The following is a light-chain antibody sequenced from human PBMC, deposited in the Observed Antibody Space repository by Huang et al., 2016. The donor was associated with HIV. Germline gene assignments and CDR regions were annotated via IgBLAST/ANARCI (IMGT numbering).Light chain of an antibody. Sequence: DIQMTQSPSSLSTFVGYRVTITCRASQNINTFLHWYQEKPGKAPRLLIYSASSLEHGVPSRFSGSASGTEFALTVSSVQPDDSTTYYCQQTYRTPYTFGQGTKLDI. CDR1: QNINTF. CDR2: SAS. CDR3: QQTYRTPYT. J-gene: IGKJ2*01. V-gene: IGKV1-39*01.